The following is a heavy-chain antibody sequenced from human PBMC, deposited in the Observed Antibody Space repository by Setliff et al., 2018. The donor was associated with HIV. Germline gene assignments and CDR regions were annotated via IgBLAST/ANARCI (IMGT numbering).Heavy chain of an antibody. CDR1: GYTFTGSY. CDR3: AREGSPIYYFDY. J-gene: IGHJ4*02. D-gene: IGHD3-10*01. V-gene: IGHV1-2*02. Sequence: ASVKVSCKASGYTFTGSYVHWVRQAPGQGLEWMAWINPNSGDTNYAPMFQGRVTMTRDTSISTAYMEVSSLRSDDTAVYYCAREGSPIYYFDYWSQGTLVTVSS. CDR2: INPNSGDT.